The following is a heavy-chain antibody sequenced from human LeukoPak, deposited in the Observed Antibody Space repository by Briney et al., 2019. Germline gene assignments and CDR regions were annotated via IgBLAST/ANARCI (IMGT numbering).Heavy chain of an antibody. CDR3: ARLRIQLWYNDY. V-gene: IGHV3-11*06. J-gene: IGHJ4*02. D-gene: IGHD5-18*01. CDR1: GFTFSDYY. CDR2: ISSSSSYT. Sequence: GGSLRLSCAASGFTFSDYYMSWIRQAPGKGLEWVSYISSSSSYTNYADSVKGRFTISRDNAKNSLYLQVNSLRAEDTAVYYCARLRIQLWYNDYWGQGTLVTVSS.